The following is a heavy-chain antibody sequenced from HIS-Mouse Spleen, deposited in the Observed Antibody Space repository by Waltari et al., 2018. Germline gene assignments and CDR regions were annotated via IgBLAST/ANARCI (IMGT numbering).Heavy chain of an antibody. V-gene: IGHV4-39*07. CDR2: IYYSGST. CDR1: GGSISSRRYY. J-gene: IGHJ2*01. D-gene: IGHD6-13*01. CDR3: AREIPYSSSWYDWYFDL. Sequence: QLQLQESCPGLVKPSETLSLTCTVSGGSISSRRYYWGWIRQPPGKGLEWIGSIYYSGSTYYNPSLKSRVTISVDTSKNQFSLKLSSVTAADTAVYYCAREIPYSSSWYDWYFDLWGRGTLVTVSS.